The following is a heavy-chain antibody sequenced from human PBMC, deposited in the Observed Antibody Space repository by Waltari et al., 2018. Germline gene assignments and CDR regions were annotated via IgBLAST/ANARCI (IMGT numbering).Heavy chain of an antibody. D-gene: IGHD6-13*01. CDR3: ASYLCNRQLVRMGPCGDFDY. CDR1: GGSLSSYY. Sequence: QVQLQESGPGLVKPSETLSLTCTVSGGSLSSYYWSWIRQPPGKGLEWIGYIYYSGSTNYNPSLKSRVTISVDTSKNQFSLKLSSVTAADTAVYYCASYLCNRQLVRMGPCGDFDYWGQGTLVTVSS. V-gene: IGHV4-59*01. J-gene: IGHJ4*02. CDR2: IYYSGST.